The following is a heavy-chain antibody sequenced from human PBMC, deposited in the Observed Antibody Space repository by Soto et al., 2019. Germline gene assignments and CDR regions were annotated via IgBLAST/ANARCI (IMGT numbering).Heavy chain of an antibody. D-gene: IGHD5-12*01. V-gene: IGHV1-2*04. CDR3: ARESGGATATLDYYYFYMDV. CDR2: INPNGGVT. J-gene: IGHJ6*03. CDR1: GDSFNDYY. Sequence: QVQLVQSGAEVRKPGASVTVSCRSSGDSFNDYYIHWVRQAPGQGFEWMGWINPNGGVTKYAQKSQGWVSMTRETSIRTVYMQLSRLRSDDTAVYYCARESGGATATLDYYYFYMDVWGTGTTVTVSS.